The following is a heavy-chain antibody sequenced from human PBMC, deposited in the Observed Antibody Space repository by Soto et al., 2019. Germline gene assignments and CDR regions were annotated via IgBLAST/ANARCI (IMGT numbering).Heavy chain of an antibody. V-gene: IGHV3-30-3*01. CDR1: GFTFSSYA. J-gene: IGHJ4*02. Sequence: GGSLRLSCAASGFTFSSYAMHWVRQAPGKGLEWVAVISYDGSNKYYADSVKGRFTISRDNSKNTLYLQMNSLRAEDTAVYYCARVIAAGITGTETLDYWGQGTLVTVSS. CDR3: ARVIAAGITGTETLDY. CDR2: ISYDGSNK. D-gene: IGHD1-7*01.